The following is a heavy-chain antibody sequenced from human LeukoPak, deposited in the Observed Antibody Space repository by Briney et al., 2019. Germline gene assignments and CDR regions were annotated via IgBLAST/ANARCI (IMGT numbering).Heavy chain of an antibody. J-gene: IGHJ3*02. CDR1: GFTFSSYD. V-gene: IGHV3-13*04. Sequence: GGSLRLSCAASGFTFSSYDMHWVRQATGKGLEWVSAIGIGGDTYYPGSVKGRFTISRENAQNSLYLQMNSLRAEDTAGYYCAKHLLVGGTRGAYAFDIWGRGTMVTVSS. D-gene: IGHD1-26*01. CDR2: IGIGGDT. CDR3: AKHLLVGGTRGAYAFDI.